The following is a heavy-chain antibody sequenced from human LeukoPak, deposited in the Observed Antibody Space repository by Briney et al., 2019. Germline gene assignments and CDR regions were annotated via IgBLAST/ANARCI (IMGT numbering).Heavy chain of an antibody. Sequence: SETLSLTCSVSGDSVTGGLYYWSWIRQPAGKGLEWIGHIFSSGSTTYNPSLMSRVTISVDTSNNQFSLKLTSVTAADTAVYYCARDDRRIVGATTADYWGQGTLVTVSS. CDR1: GDSVTGGLYY. CDR3: ARDDRRIVGATTADY. CDR2: IFSSGST. V-gene: IGHV4-61*10. D-gene: IGHD1-26*01. J-gene: IGHJ4*02.